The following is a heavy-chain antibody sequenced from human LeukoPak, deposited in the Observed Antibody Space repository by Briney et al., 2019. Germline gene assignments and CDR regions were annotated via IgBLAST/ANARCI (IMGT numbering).Heavy chain of an antibody. D-gene: IGHD1-26*01. V-gene: IGHV3-48*02. J-gene: IGHJ4*02. CDR1: GFTFSSYS. Sequence: GGSLRLSCAASGFTFSSYSMNWVRQAPGKGLEWVSHITASGTAMFYADSVKGRFTISGDNAKNSLYLQMNSLRDEDTAVYYCASSGSYRFDYWGQGTLVTVSS. CDR3: ASSGSYRFDY. CDR2: ITASGTAM.